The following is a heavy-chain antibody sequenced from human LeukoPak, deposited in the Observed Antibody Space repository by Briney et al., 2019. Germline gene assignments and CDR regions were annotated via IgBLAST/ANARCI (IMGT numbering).Heavy chain of an antibody. V-gene: IGHV1-69*13. Sequence: ASVKVSCKASGGTFSSYAISWVRQAPGQGLEWMGGIIPIFGTANYAQKFQGRVTITADESTSTAYMELSSLRSEDTAVYYCARAEGITIFGAAWYFDLWGRGTLVTVSS. CDR2: IIPIFGTA. J-gene: IGHJ2*01. D-gene: IGHD3-3*01. CDR3: ARAEGITIFGAAWYFDL. CDR1: GGTFSSYA.